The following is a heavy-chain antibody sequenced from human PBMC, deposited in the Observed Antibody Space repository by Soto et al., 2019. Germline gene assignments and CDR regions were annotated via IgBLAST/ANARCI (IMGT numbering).Heavy chain of an antibody. V-gene: IGHV1-18*01. D-gene: IGHD3-9*01. CDR1: GYTFTSYG. CDR3: ARSVYYDILTGYYHRIRWFDP. CDR2: ISAYNGNT. Sequence: ASVKVSCKASGYTFTSYGISWVRQAPGQGLEWMGWISAYNGNTNYAQKLQGRVTMTTDTSTSTAYMELRSLRSDDTAVYYCARSVYYDILTGYYHRIRWFDPWGQGTLVTVSS. J-gene: IGHJ5*02.